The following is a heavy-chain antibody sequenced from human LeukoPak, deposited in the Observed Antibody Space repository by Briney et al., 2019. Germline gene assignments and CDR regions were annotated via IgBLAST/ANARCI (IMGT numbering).Heavy chain of an antibody. V-gene: IGHV3-23*01. CDR3: AKRDYPSPTDFYPLFDY. J-gene: IGHJ4*02. CDR2: ISGSAERM. CDR1: GFIFDNYA. Sequence: GSLRLSCVASGFIFDNYAMAWGRPAPGKGLEWVSGISGSAERMYYADSVRGRFTISRDNSKNTLFLQLNSLRADDTAVYFCAKRDYPSPTDFYPLFDYWGQGALVTVSS. D-gene: IGHD3/OR15-3a*01.